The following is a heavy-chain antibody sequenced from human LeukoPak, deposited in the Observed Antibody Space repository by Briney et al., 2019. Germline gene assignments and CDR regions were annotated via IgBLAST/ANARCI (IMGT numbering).Heavy chain of an antibody. CDR3: AKGGYKSMDFDY. J-gene: IGHJ4*02. CDR1: GFTFSSYA. CDR2: ISGSGGST. V-gene: IGHV3-23*01. Sequence: GGSLRLSCAASGFTFSSYAMSWVRQTPGKGLEWVSAISGSGGSTYYADSVKGRFTISRDNSKNTLYLQMNSLRAEDTAVYYCAKGGYKSMDFDYWGQGTLVTVSS. D-gene: IGHD5-24*01.